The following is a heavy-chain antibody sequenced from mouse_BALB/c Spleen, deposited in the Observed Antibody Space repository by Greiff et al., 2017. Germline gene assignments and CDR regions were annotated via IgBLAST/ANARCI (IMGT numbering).Heavy chain of an antibody. J-gene: IGHJ4*01. V-gene: IGHV5-6-3*01. Sequence: EVKLVESGGGLVQPGGSLKLSCAASGFTFSSYGMSWVRQTPDKRLELVAIINSNGGSTYYPDSVKGRFTISRDNAKNTLYMQMSSLKSEDTAMYYCARDRYYYGSSYAMDYWGQGTSVTVSS. CDR3: ARDRYYYGSSYAMDY. CDR1: GFTFSSYG. D-gene: IGHD1-1*01. CDR2: INSNGGST.